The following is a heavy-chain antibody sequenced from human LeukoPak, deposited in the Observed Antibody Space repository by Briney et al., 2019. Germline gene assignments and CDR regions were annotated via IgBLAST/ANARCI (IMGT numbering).Heavy chain of an antibody. J-gene: IGHJ6*03. CDR3: ARGGDGYNLVPGYYYYMDV. D-gene: IGHD5-24*01. CDR1: GYTLTELS. CDR2: FDPEDGET. V-gene: IGHV1-24*01. Sequence: ASVKVSCKVSGYTLTELSMHWVRQAPGKGLEWMGGFDPEDGETIYAQKFQGRVTMTEDTSTDTAYMELSSLRSEDTAVYYCARGGDGYNLVPGYYYYMDVWGKGTTVTVSS.